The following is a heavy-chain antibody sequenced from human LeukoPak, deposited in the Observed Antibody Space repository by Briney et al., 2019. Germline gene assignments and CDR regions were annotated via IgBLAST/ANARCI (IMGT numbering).Heavy chain of an antibody. J-gene: IGHJ6*02. CDR1: GGSFSGYY. CDR2: INHSGST. D-gene: IGHD2-2*01. CDR3: ARDGSTSPYYYYYYGMDV. Sequence: SENLSLNCAVYGGSFSGYYWSWIRQPPGKGLEWIGEINHSGSTNYNPSLKSRVTISVDTSKNQFSLKLSSVTAADTAVYYCARDGSTSPYYYYYYGMDVWGQGTTVTVSS. V-gene: IGHV4-34*01.